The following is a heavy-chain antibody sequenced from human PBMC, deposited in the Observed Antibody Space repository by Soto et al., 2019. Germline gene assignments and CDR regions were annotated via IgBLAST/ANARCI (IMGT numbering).Heavy chain of an antibody. CDR2: ISYDGTNK. V-gene: IGHV3-30*03. CDR3: ASFIVIQPEATFP. CDR1: GFTINSYG. J-gene: IGHJ5*02. D-gene: IGHD5-18*01. Sequence: VQLVESGGGVVQPGRSLRLSCAASGFTINSYGMHWVRQSPGKGLEWVAVISYDGTNKDYVYSVKGRCTISRDISKNTVYLQMNSLRPEETAVYYCASFIVIQPEATFPWGQGTLVTVSS.